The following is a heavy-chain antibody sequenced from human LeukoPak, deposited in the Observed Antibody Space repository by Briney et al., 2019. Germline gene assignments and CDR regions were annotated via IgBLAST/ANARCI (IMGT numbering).Heavy chain of an antibody. J-gene: IGHJ4*02. CDR2: ISSSSSYI. CDR3: AREPVAGTAPR. D-gene: IGHD6-19*01. Sequence: GGSLRLSCAASGFTFSSYSMNWVRQAPVKGLEWVSSISSSSSYIYYADSVKGRFTISRDNAKNSLYLQMNSLRAEDTAVYYCAREPVAGTAPRWGQGTLVTVSS. V-gene: IGHV3-21*01. CDR1: GFTFSSYS.